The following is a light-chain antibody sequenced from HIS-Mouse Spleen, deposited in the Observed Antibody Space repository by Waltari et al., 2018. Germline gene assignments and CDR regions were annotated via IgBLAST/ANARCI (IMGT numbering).Light chain of an antibody. CDR2: DVS. V-gene: IGLV2-14*03. CDR1: SSDVGGYNY. CDR3: SSYTSSSFNVV. Sequence: QSALTQPASVSGSPGQSITISSTGTSSDVGGYNYVSWYQQHPGKAPKLMIYDVSNRPSGVSTRFSGSKSGNTASLTISGLQAEDEADYYCSSYTSSSFNVVFGGGTKLTVL. J-gene: IGLJ2*01.